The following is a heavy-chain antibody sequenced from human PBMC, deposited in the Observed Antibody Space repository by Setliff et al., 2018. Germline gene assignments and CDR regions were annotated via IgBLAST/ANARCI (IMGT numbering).Heavy chain of an antibody. CDR2: IYTGGST. D-gene: IGHD3-22*01. CDR1: GVSVSRHY. V-gene: IGHV4-4*08. Sequence: SETLSLTCIVSGVSVSRHYWSWIRQPPGKTLEWIGYIYTGGSTTYNPSLKSRVTLSLDTSKNHLSLNLTSVTAADTAVYYCARARWSGGYYSGDKYYMDVWGQGTPVTVSS. J-gene: IGHJ6*03. CDR3: ARARWSGGYYSGDKYYMDV.